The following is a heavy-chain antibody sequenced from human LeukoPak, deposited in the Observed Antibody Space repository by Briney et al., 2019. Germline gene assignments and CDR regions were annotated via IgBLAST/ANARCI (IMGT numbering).Heavy chain of an antibody. Sequence: ASVKVSCKASGYTFTSYDINWVRQATGQGLEWMGWMNPNSGNTGYAQKFQGRVTITGNTSISTAYMELSSLRSEDTAVYYCARGMLRGVFIRGGFDYWGQGTLVTVSS. CDR2: MNPNSGNT. CDR1: GYTFTSYD. J-gene: IGHJ4*02. V-gene: IGHV1-8*03. CDR3: ARGMLRGVFIRGGFDY. D-gene: IGHD3-10*01.